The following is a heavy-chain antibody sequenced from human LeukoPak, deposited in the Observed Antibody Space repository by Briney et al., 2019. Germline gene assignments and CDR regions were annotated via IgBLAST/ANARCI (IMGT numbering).Heavy chain of an antibody. CDR2: INWNGGST. V-gene: IGHV3-20*04. CDR1: GFTFDDYG. CDR3: ARAPLPRAAAGPYYFDY. J-gene: IGHJ4*02. Sequence: GGSLRLSCAASGFTFDDYGMSWVRQAPGKGLEWVSGINWNGGSTGYADSVKGRFTISRDNAKNSLYLQMNSLRAEDTALYYCARAPLPRAAAGPYYFDYWGQGTLVTVSS. D-gene: IGHD6-13*01.